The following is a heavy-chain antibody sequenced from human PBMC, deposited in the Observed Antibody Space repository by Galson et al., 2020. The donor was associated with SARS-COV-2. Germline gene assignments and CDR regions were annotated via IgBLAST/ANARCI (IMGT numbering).Heavy chain of an antibody. CDR1: GGTFSSFP. D-gene: IGHD2-2*01. V-gene: IGHV1-69*13. CDR2: ILPLFRIE. J-gene: IGHJ5*02. Sequence: ASVKVSCKASGGTFSSFPLTWVRQAPGQGLEWMGGILPLFRIENYAQKFQGRVTFTADESTNTAYMELSSLRSEDTAVYYCAGGGRLGDCRDTTCLNWFDPWGQGTLVTVSS. CDR3: AGGGRLGDCRDTTCLNWFDP.